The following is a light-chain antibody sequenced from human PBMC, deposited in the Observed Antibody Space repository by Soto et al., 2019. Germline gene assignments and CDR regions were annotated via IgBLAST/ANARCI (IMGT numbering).Light chain of an antibody. Sequence: EIVLTQSPGTLSLSPGERAILSCRASQNVRSNYLAWYQQKSGQAPRLLIYGVSSRATGIPDRFSGSGSGTAFALTISRLEPEDFGVYYCQQYSNSPFTFGQGTKLEI. CDR1: QNVRSNY. J-gene: IGKJ2*01. V-gene: IGKV3-20*01. CDR3: QQYSNSPFT. CDR2: GVS.